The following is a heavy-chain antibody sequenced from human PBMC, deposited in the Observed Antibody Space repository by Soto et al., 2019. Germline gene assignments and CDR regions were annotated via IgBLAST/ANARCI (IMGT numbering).Heavy chain of an antibody. CDR3: PRHGITGPMGWFDP. CDR2: IYAGDSDT. D-gene: IGHD1-20*01. Sequence: PVESLTISCSDSGYTSTSYCIVCVVQMHGKGLEWMGIIYAGDSDTRYSPSFQCQVTISADKSISTAYLQWSSLKASDTAMYYCPRHGITGPMGWFDPWGQGTLVTVSS. V-gene: IGHV5-51*01. J-gene: IGHJ5*02. CDR1: GYTSTSYC.